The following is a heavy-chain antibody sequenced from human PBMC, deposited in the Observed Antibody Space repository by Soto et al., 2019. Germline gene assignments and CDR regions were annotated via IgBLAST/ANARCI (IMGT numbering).Heavy chain of an antibody. CDR1: GFTFGDSY. D-gene: IGHD2-15*01. Sequence: PAGSLRLSCAGSGFTFGDSYMSWIRQAPGKGLEWLPYISPGSRYPAYADSVKGRFTISRDNAKRSLYLQMMSLTAEDTAIYYCVRGGGGGLFDPWGQGTMVTVSS. V-gene: IGHV3-11*06. CDR3: VRGGGGGLFDP. CDR2: ISPGSRYP. J-gene: IGHJ5*02.